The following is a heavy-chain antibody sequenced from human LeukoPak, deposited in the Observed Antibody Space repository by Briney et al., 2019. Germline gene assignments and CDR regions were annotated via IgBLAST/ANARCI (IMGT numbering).Heavy chain of an antibody. CDR2: ISGSGGST. J-gene: IGHJ4*02. D-gene: IGHD3-22*01. Sequence: PGGSLRLSCAASGFTFSSYAMSWVRQAPGKGLEWVSAISGSGGSTYYADSVKGRFTISRDNSKNTLYLQMNTLRAEDTAVYYCARTRIPDYYSSGYYYFDYWGQGTLVTVSS. CDR1: GFTFSSYA. CDR3: ARTRIPDYYSSGYYYFDY. V-gene: IGHV3-23*01.